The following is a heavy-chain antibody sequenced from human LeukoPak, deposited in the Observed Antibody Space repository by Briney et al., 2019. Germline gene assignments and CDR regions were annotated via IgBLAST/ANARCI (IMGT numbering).Heavy chain of an antibody. CDR2: LDESGRP. J-gene: IGHJ4*02. CDR3: ARDPLAHSGYEFDY. D-gene: IGHD5-12*01. V-gene: IGHV4-39*07. Sequence: SETLSLTCSVSGGSIRSGRHHWAWVRQPPGKGLEFIGSLDESGRPYYNAPLKSRVTISEDSSGKQFSLNLSSVTAADTAVYYCARDPLAHSGYEFDYWGQGTLVTVSA. CDR1: GGSIRSGRHH.